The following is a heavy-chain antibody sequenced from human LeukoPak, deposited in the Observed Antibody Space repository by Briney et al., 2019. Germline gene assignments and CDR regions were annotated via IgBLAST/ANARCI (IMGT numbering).Heavy chain of an antibody. CDR3: ARGGYSYGFFDYYYYMDV. CDR2: IKQDGSEK. Sequence: GGSLRLSCAASGFTFSSYWMSWVRQAPGKGLEWVANIKQDGSEKYYVDPVKGRFTISRDNAKNSLYLQMNSLRAEDTALYYCARGGYSYGFFDYYYYMDVWGKGTTVTVSS. CDR1: GFTFSSYW. V-gene: IGHV3-7*03. D-gene: IGHD5-18*01. J-gene: IGHJ6*03.